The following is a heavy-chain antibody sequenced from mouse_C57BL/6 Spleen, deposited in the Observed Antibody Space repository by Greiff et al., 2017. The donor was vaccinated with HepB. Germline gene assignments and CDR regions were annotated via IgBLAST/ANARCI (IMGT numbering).Heavy chain of an antibody. CDR3: APYYYGSSLWYFDV. J-gene: IGHJ1*03. V-gene: IGHV1-55*01. D-gene: IGHD1-1*01. CDR1: GYTFTSYW. Sequence: VQLQQSGAELVKPGASVKMSCKASGYTFTSYWITWVKQRPGQGLEWIGDIYPGSGSTNYNEKFKSKATLTVDTSSSTAYMQLSSLTSEDSAVYYCAPYYYGSSLWYFDVWGTGTTVTVSS. CDR2: IYPGSGST.